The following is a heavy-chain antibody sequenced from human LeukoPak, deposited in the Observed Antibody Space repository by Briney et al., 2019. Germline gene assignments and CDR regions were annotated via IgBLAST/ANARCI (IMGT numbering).Heavy chain of an antibody. D-gene: IGHD3-22*01. CDR1: GGSFSSYA. CDR3: AKGDSSGYYTIDY. J-gene: IGHJ4*02. CDR2: IIPIFGIA. Sequence: SVKVSCKASGGSFSSYAISWVRQAPGQGLEWMGRIIPIFGIANYAQKFQGRVTITADKSTSTAYMELSSLRSEDTAVYYCAKGDSSGYYTIDYWGQGTLVTVSS. V-gene: IGHV1-69*04.